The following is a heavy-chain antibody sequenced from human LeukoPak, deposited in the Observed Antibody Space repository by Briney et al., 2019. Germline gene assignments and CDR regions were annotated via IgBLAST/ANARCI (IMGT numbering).Heavy chain of an antibody. Sequence: GGSLRLSCAASGFTFSSYSMNWVRQAPGKGLEWVSYISSSSSTIYYADSVKGRFTISRDNAKNSLYLQMNSLRAEDTAVYYCAREGIAAAGREDAFDIWGQGTMVTVSS. CDR3: AREGIAAAGREDAFDI. J-gene: IGHJ3*02. D-gene: IGHD6-13*01. CDR2: ISSSSSTI. V-gene: IGHV3-48*01. CDR1: GFTFSSYS.